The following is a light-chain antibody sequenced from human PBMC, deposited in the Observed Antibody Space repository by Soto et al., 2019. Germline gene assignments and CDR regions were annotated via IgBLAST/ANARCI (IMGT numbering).Light chain of an antibody. CDR1: SSDIGGYDY. CDR3: CSYAGSRGVV. Sequence: QSALTQPPSASGSPGQSVTISCTGTSSDIGGYDYVSWYQQHPGKAPKLIIYEVSKRPSGVPDRFSGSKSGNTASLTVSGLQAEDEADYSCCSYAGSRGVVFGGGTKLTVL. V-gene: IGLV2-8*01. J-gene: IGLJ2*01. CDR2: EVS.